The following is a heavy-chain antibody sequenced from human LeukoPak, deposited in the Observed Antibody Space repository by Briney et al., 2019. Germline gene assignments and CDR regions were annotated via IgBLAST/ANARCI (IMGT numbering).Heavy chain of an antibody. CDR3: ARDRVYYYDSSGYYPDAFDI. V-gene: IGHV3-48*01. Sequence: GGSLRLSCAASGFTFSSYSMNWVRQAPGKGLEWVSYISSSSSTIYYADSVKGRFTISRDNAKNSLYLQMNSLRAEDTAVYYCARDRVYYYDSSGYYPDAFDIWGQGTMVTVSS. CDR2: ISSSSSTI. CDR1: GFTFSSYS. J-gene: IGHJ3*02. D-gene: IGHD3-22*01.